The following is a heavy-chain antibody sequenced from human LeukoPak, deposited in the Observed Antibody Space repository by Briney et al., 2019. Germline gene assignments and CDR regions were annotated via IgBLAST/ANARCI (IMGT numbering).Heavy chain of an antibody. CDR1: RGTISSYY. D-gene: IGHD5-12*01. Sequence: SETPSLTCTVSRGTISSYYWSWIRQSPGKGLEWIGYVSDRGGTNYNPSLKSRVTISVDTSKNQFSLKLRSVTAVDTAVYYCARDGGYDRPGIDYWGQGTLVTVSS. J-gene: IGHJ4*02. CDR3: ARDGGYDRPGIDY. V-gene: IGHV4-59*01. CDR2: VSDRGGT.